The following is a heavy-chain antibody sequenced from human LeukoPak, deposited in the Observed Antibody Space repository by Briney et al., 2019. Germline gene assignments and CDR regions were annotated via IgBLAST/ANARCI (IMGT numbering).Heavy chain of an antibody. V-gene: IGHV3-21*01. J-gene: IGHJ3*02. CDR2: ISSSSSYI. Sequence: GGSLRLSCAASGFTFSSYSMNWVRQAPGKGLEWVSSISSSSSYIYYADSVKGRFTISRDNAKNSLYLQMNSLRAEDTAVYYCARPVHRVEMATITGAFGIWGQGTMVTVSS. D-gene: IGHD5-24*01. CDR1: GFTFSSYS. CDR3: ARPVHRVEMATITGAFGI.